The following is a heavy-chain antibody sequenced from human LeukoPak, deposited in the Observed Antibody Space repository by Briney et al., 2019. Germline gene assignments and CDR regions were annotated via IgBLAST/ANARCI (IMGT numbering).Heavy chain of an antibody. D-gene: IGHD3-22*01. J-gene: IGHJ3*02. CDR2: IYYSGST. CDR1: GGSISSGGYY. V-gene: IGHV4-61*08. Sequence: PSETLSLTCAVSGGSISSGGYYWSWIRQPPGRGLEWIGYIYYSGSTNYNPSLKSRVTISVDTSKNQFSLKLSSVTAADTAVYYCARWASYYYDSSGYDDAFDIWGQGTMVTVSS. CDR3: ARWASYYYDSSGYDDAFDI.